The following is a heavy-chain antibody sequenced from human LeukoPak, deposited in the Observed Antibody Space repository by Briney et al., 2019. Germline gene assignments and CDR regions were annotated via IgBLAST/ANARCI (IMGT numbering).Heavy chain of an antibody. J-gene: IGHJ4*02. D-gene: IGHD3-10*01. CDR3: AKEIYAYGSRGFDY. CDR2: ISSSGDYT. Sequence: GGSLRLSCSASQFTFSYYAMTWVRQAPGKGLGWVSGISSSGDYTYYTDSVKGRFTISRYNSKNTLYLKLDSLRVEDTAIYYCAKEIYAYGSRGFDYWGQGSLVTVSS. V-gene: IGHV3-23*01. CDR1: QFTFSYYA.